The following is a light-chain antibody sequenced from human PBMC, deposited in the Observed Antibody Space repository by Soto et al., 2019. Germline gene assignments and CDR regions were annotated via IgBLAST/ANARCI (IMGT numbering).Light chain of an antibody. V-gene: IGKV1-5*03. CDR3: QQYDSYPLT. CDR2: KAS. CDR1: QTVYNW. J-gene: IGKJ4*01. Sequence: DIQMTQSPSTLSASVGDRVTITCRASQTVYNWLAWYQQKPGKAPNLLIYKASTLETGVPPRFSGTGSGTEFTLTITSLQPDDFATYFCQQYDSYPLTFGGWTKVEIK.